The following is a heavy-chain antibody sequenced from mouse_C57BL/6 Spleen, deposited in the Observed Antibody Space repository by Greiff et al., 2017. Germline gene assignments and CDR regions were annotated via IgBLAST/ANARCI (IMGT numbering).Heavy chain of an antibody. V-gene: IGHV7-3*01. CDR1: GFTFTDYY. J-gene: IGHJ3*01. D-gene: IGHD4-1*01. Sequence: DVKLVESGGGLVQPGGSLSLSCAASGFTFTDYYMSWVRQPPGKALEWLGFIRNKANGYTTEYSASVKGRFTISRDNSQSILYLQMNALRAEDSATYYCARYDWAWLAYWGQGTLVTVSA. CDR3: ARYDWAWLAY. CDR2: IRNKANGYTT.